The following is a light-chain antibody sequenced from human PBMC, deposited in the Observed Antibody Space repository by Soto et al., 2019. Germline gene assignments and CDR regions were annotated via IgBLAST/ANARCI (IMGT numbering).Light chain of an antibody. Sequence: AIQITPSPSSLSASVGDRVTITCRASEGIGNDLSWYQQKPGKAPKLLIYTASSLLSGVPSRFGGSGSGTDFTLTISSLQPEDFATYYCLQDYSYPRTFGQGTKVDIK. CDR2: TAS. CDR3: LQDYSYPRT. V-gene: IGKV1-6*01. J-gene: IGKJ1*01. CDR1: EGIGND.